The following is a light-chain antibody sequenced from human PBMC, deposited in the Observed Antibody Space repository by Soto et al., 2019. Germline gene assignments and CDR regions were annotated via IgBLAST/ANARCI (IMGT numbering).Light chain of an antibody. V-gene: IGKV3-11*01. CDR3: QQRSNGPST. J-gene: IGKJ1*01. CDR1: QSVSSY. CDR2: DAS. Sequence: EIVLTQSPATLSLSPGERATLSCRASQSVSSYLAWYQQKPGQAPRLLIYDASNRATGIPARFSGSGSGTDFTLTISSLEPEDFAVYYCQQRSNGPSTFGQGTKVEFK.